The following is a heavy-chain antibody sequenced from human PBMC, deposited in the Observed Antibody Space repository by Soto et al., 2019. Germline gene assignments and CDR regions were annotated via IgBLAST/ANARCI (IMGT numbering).Heavy chain of an antibody. V-gene: IGHV4-31*03. CDR3: ARSYGDYFSGRDAFDI. J-gene: IGHJ3*02. CDR1: GGSISSGGYY. Sequence: QVQLQESGPGLVKPSQTLSLTCTVSGGSISSGGYYWSWIRQHPGKGLEWIGYIYYSGSTYYNPSLQSRVTISVDTSKNQFSLKLSSVTAADTAVYYCARSYGDYFSGRDAFDIWGQGTMVTVSS. CDR2: IYYSGST. D-gene: IGHD4-17*01.